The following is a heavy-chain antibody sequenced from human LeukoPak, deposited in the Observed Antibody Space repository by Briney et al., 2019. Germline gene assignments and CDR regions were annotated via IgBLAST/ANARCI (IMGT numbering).Heavy chain of an antibody. Sequence: ASVKVSCKASGYTFTGHYMHWVRQAPGQGLEWMGRINPNSGGTNYAQKFQNRVTMTRDTSISTAYMELNSLRSDDTAVYYCARDRAVTGGEELDYWGQGVQVTVSS. J-gene: IGHJ4*02. CDR1: GYTFTGHY. CDR2: INPNSGGT. D-gene: IGHD6-19*01. CDR3: ARDRAVTGGEELDY. V-gene: IGHV1-2*06.